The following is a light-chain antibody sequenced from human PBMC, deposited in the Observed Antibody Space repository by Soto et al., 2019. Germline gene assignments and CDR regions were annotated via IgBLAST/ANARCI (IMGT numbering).Light chain of an antibody. CDR1: QSLLHSNGYNY. J-gene: IGKJ1*01. V-gene: IGKV2-28*01. CDR3: MQALQTPWT. Sequence: DIVMTQSPLSLPVTPGEAASISCRSSQSLLHSNGYNYLDWYLQKPGQSPQLLIYLGSNRASGVPDRFIGSGSGTDFTLKISRVEAEDVGVYYCMQALQTPWTFGQGTKVEIK. CDR2: LGS.